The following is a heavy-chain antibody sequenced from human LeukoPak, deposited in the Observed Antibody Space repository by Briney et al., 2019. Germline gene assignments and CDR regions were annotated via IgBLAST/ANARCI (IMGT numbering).Heavy chain of an antibody. J-gene: IGHJ4*02. Sequence: ASVKVSCKASGYTFTGYYIHWVRQAPGQGLEWMGWINPNTGGTNYAGKFQGRVTMTRDTSISTAYMELSRLRSDDTAVYYCGRVDSGSYTAFDYWGQGTLVTVPS. D-gene: IGHD1-26*01. V-gene: IGHV1-2*02. CDR3: GRVDSGSYTAFDY. CDR1: GYTFTGYY. CDR2: INPNTGGT.